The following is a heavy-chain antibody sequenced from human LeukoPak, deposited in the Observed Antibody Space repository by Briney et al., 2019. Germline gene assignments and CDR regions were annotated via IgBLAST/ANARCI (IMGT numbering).Heavy chain of an antibody. V-gene: IGHV4-59*08. J-gene: IGHJ5*02. D-gene: IGHD5-18*01. Sequence: SETLSLTCTVSGGSISSYYWSSIRQPPGKGLEWIGFIYYSGSTNYNPSLKSRVTISADTSKNQFSLKVSSVTAADAAVYYCARHVTPRDWFDPWGQGTLVTVSS. CDR2: IYYSGST. CDR3: ARHVTPRDWFDP. CDR1: GGSISSYY.